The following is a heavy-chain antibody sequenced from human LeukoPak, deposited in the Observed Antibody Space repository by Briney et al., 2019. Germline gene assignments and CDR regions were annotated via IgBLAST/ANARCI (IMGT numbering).Heavy chain of an antibody. J-gene: IGHJ4*02. D-gene: IGHD6-13*01. CDR1: TSNSYH. CDR3: ARELRDIAAYYFDY. CDR2: VHTTTGTR. V-gene: IGHV4-4*07. Sequence: PSETLSLTCTVDTSNSYHWNRVRQTAGTGLEWIGRVHTTTGTRYTSPSLWGRVTVSIDTTKNQFLLQLTSMTAADTAVYHCARELRDIAAYYFDYWGQGVPFTVSS.